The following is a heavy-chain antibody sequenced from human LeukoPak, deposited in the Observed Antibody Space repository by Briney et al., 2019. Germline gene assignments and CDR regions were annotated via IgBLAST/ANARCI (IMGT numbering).Heavy chain of an antibody. CDR2: IYYSGST. Sequence: SETLSLTCTVCGGSISSYYWSWLRQPPGKGLEWIGYIYYSGSTNYNPSLKSRVTISVDTSKNQFSLKLSSVTAADTAVYYCARDRTWGLSMVRGYAWYFDLWGRGTLVTVSS. CDR3: ARDRTWGLSMVRGYAWYFDL. J-gene: IGHJ2*01. V-gene: IGHV4-59*01. CDR1: GGSISSYY. D-gene: IGHD3-10*01.